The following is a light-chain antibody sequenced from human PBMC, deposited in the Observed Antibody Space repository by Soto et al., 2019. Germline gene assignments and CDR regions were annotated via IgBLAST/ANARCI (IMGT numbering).Light chain of an antibody. J-gene: IGKJ1*01. Sequence: EIVLTQSPGTLSLSPGERATLSCRSSQRVSSSYLAWYQQKPGQAPRLLIYGASSRATGIPDRFSGSGSGTDFTLTISRLEPEDFAVYYCQQYGSSPRTFGQGTTGEIK. V-gene: IGKV3-20*01. CDR3: QQYGSSPRT. CDR2: GAS. CDR1: QRVSSSY.